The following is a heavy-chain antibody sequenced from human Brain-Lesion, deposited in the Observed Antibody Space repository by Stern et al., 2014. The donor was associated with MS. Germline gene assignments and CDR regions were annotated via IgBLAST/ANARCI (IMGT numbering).Heavy chain of an antibody. Sequence: QMQLVQSEAEVKKPGSSVKVSCKASGGTFTTHPITWWRQAPGQGLEWMGGIIPFLNTTNYAQNFQGRTTITADKSTGTTYMEISSLRSDDTAVYYCASSVVASGHWGQGTLVIVS. J-gene: IGHJ4*02. V-gene: IGHV1-69*06. D-gene: IGHD2-21*01. CDR1: GGTFTTHP. CDR2: IIPFLNTT. CDR3: ASSVVASGH.